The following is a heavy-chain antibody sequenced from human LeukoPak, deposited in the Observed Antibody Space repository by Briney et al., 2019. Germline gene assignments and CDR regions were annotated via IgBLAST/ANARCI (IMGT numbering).Heavy chain of an antibody. Sequence: SETLSLTCTVSGGSISSYYWSWIRQPPGKGLEWIGYIYYSGSTNYNPSLKSRVTISVDTSKNQFSLRLSSVTAADTAVYYCARVNVGVSPNDAFDIWGQGTMVTVSS. CDR3: ARVNVGVSPNDAFDI. V-gene: IGHV4-59*01. CDR2: IYYSGST. J-gene: IGHJ3*02. D-gene: IGHD3-16*01. CDR1: GGSISSYY.